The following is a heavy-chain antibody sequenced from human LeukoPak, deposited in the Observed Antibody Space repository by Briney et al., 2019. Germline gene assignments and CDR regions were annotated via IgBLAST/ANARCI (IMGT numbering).Heavy chain of an antibody. V-gene: IGHV1-69*04. Sequence: SVKVSCKASGGTFSSYTISWVRQAPGQGLEWMGRIIPILGIANYAQKFQGRVTITADKSTSTAYMELSSLRSEDTAVYYCARDLDRNYVWGYWGQGTLVTVST. D-gene: IGHD3-16*01. CDR3: ARDLDRNYVWGY. CDR1: GGTFSSYT. J-gene: IGHJ4*02. CDR2: IIPILGIA.